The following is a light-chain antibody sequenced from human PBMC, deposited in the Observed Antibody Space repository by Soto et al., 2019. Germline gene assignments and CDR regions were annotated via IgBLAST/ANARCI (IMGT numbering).Light chain of an antibody. Sequence: ISCTGTSSDVGAYNYISWYQQHPGKAPKLLLSEVSNRPSGVSDRFSGSKSGNTASLTISGLQAEDEADYYCSSLTTSFTYVFGTGTKVTVL. CDR1: SSDVGAYNY. J-gene: IGLJ1*01. V-gene: IGLV2-14*01. CDR2: EVS. CDR3: SSLTTSFTYV.